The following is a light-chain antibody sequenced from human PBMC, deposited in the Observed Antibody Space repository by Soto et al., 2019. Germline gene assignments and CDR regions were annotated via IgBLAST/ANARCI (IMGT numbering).Light chain of an antibody. Sequence: QSVLTQPPSASGSPGQSVTISCTGTSSDVGSYNYVSWYQEYPGKAPKLMIYEVSKRPSGVPDRFSGSKPGNTASLTVSGLQPEDEADYYCSSYAGSNNFWVFGGGTKLTVL. V-gene: IGLV2-8*01. CDR2: EVS. CDR3: SSYAGSNNFWV. CDR1: SSDVGSYNY. J-gene: IGLJ2*01.